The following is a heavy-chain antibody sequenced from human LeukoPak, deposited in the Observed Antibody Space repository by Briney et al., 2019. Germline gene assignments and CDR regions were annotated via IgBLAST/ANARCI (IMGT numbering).Heavy chain of an antibody. Sequence: GGSLRLSCAASGFTFSSYAMTWVRQAPGKGLEWFSGISGSGGRTYYADSVKGRFTISRDNSKNTLYLQMNSLRAEDTAVYYCAKAGGSEYYYYMDVWGKGTTVTVSS. CDR1: GFTFSSYA. J-gene: IGHJ6*03. CDR3: AKAGGSEYYYYMDV. V-gene: IGHV3-23*01. D-gene: IGHD3-16*01. CDR2: ISGSGGRT.